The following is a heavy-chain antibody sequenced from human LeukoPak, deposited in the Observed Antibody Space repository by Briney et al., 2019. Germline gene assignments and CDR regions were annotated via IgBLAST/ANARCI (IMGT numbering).Heavy chain of an antibody. D-gene: IGHD2-2*01. V-gene: IGHV1-2*02. CDR1: GYTFTGYY. Sequence: ASVKVSCKASGYTFTGYYMHWVRQAPGQGLEWMGWINPNSGGTNYAQKFQGRVTMTRDTSISTAYMELSRLRSDDTAVYYCARDSVGYCSSTSCYHYTPYYFDYWGQGTLVTVSS. J-gene: IGHJ4*02. CDR2: INPNSGGT. CDR3: ARDSVGYCSSTSCYHYTPYYFDY.